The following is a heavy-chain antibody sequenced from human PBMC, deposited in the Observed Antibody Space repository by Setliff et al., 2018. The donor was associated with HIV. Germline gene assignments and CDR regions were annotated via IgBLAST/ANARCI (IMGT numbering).Heavy chain of an antibody. CDR3: ARDAPMTTNAFDV. D-gene: IGHD4-17*01. J-gene: IGHJ3*01. CDR1: GGSMSSSGPGYY. V-gene: IGHV4-39*02. CDR2: MYYRGKT. Sequence: LSLTCTVSGGSMSSSGPGYYWGWLRQTPGKGLEWIGSMYYRGKTYYNPSLKSRVTISADTTATQLSLKLESVTAADTAVYFCARDAPMTTNAFDVWGPGTMVTVSS.